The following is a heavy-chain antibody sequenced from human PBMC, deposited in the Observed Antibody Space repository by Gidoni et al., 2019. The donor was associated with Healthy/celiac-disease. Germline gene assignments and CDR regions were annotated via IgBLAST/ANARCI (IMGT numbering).Heavy chain of an antibody. CDR2: ISYDGSNK. CDR3: AKDPRRDY. J-gene: IGHJ4*02. Sequence: QVQLVESGGGVVQPGRSLRLSCAASGFTFSSYGMAGGRPAPGKGMGWLAVISYDGSNKYYADSVKGRFTISRDNSKNTLYLQMNSLRAEDTAVYYCAKDPRRDYWGQGTLVTVSS. CDR1: GFTFSSYG. V-gene: IGHV3-30*18.